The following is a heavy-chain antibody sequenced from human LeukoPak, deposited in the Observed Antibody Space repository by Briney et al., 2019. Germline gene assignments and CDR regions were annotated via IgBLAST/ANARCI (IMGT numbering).Heavy chain of an antibody. J-gene: IGHJ4*02. CDR2: ITSSSRYI. D-gene: IGHD5-18*01. CDR1: GFIFTNYN. CDR3: GRDSSRGYTYNYVDY. Sequence: PGGSLRLSCAASGFIFTNYNMNWVRQAPGKGLEWVSSITSSSRYIYYTDSVKDTDSVKGRFTISRDNSKNTLYLQMNSLKAEDTAVFYCGRDSSRGYTYNYVDYWGQGTLVSVSS. V-gene: IGHV3-21*01.